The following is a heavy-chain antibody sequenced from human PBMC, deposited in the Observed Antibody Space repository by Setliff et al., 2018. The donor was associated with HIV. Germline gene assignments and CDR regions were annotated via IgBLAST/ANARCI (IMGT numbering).Heavy chain of an antibody. CDR1: GFSFSSYW. D-gene: IGHD2-8*02. CDR3: ARDGEEYVNGWYWWADYYYYGMDV. Sequence: PGGSLRLSCEASGFSFSSYWMSWVRQAPEKGLEWVANIKQDGSEKHYMDSVKGRFTISRDNANNSLFLQMDSLRADDTAVYYCARDGEEYVNGWYWWADYYYYGMDVWGQGTTVTVSS. J-gene: IGHJ6*02. CDR2: IKQDGSEK. V-gene: IGHV3-7*01.